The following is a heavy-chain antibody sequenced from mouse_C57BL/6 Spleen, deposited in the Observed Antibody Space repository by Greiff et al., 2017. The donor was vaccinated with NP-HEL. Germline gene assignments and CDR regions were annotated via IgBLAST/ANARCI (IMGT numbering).Heavy chain of an antibody. CDR3: VRQDLYYAMDY. J-gene: IGHJ4*01. Sequence: EVHLVESGGGLVQPKGSLKLSCAASGFSFNTYAMNWVRQAPGKGLEWVARIRSKSNNYATYYADSVKDRFTISRDDSESMLYLQMNNLKTEDTAMYYCVRQDLYYAMDYWGQGTSVTVSS. CDR2: IRSKSNNYAT. CDR1: GFSFNTYA. V-gene: IGHV10-1*01.